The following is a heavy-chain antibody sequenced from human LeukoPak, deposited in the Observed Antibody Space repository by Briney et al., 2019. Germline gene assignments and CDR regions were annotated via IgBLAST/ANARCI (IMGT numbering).Heavy chain of an antibody. CDR3: SRDRRTWFDP. CDR2: ITSDGSDT. CDR1: GFTFSSYW. V-gene: IGHV3-74*01. Sequence: TGGSLRLSCAASGFTFSSYWMHWVRQVPGKGLVWVSRITSDGSDTIYADSVGGRFTISRDNAKNTLYLQMNSLRAEDTALYYCSRDRRTWFDPWGQGTLVTVSS. J-gene: IGHJ5*02.